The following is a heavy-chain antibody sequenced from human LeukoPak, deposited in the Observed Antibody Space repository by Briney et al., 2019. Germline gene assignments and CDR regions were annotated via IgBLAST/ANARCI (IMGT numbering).Heavy chain of an antibody. J-gene: IGHJ3*02. D-gene: IGHD5-24*01. CDR1: GDSISSSNYY. Sequence: PSETLSLTCTVSGDSISSSNYYWGWIRQPPGKGLEWIGTIYYNGATQYNPSLRSRVTMSVDTSQNQFSLKLSSVTAADTAVYYCARGSERWLQLGDAFDIWGQGTMVTVSS. CDR2: IYYNGAT. V-gene: IGHV4-39*07. CDR3: ARGSERWLQLGDAFDI.